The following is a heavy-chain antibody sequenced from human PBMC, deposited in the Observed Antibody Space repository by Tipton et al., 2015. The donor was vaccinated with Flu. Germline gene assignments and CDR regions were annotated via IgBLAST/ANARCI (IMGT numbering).Heavy chain of an antibody. CDR1: GGSISSFY. CDR3: ARDPSLGVPDYFDY. Sequence: TLSLTCTVSGGSISSFYWNWIRQPPGKGLEWIGYIYNSEYTKYNPSLKSRVTISVDTSKKQFSLQLRSVTAADTAVYYCARDPSLGVPDYFDYWGQETLVTASS. J-gene: IGHJ4*02. V-gene: IGHV4-59*12. CDR2: IYNSEYT.